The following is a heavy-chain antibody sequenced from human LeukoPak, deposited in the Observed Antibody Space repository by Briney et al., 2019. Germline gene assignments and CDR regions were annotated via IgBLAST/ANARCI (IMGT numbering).Heavy chain of an antibody. CDR2: ISSTSNYI. CDR1: GFTFSTYA. V-gene: IGHV3-21*04. Sequence: GGSLRLSCAASGFTFSTYAISWVRQAPGKGLEWVSCISSTSNYIFYADSVRGRFTISRDNAKNSLYLQMNSLRAEDTALYYCAKGRSRMGHCSGGSCYSGALNYYYYGMDVWGQGTTVTVSS. J-gene: IGHJ6*02. CDR3: AKGRSRMGHCSGGSCYSGALNYYYYGMDV. D-gene: IGHD2-15*01.